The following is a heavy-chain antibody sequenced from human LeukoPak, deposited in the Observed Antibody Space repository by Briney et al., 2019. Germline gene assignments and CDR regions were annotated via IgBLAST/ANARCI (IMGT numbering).Heavy chain of an antibody. J-gene: IGHJ6*02. D-gene: IGHD2-15*01. Sequence: GGSLRLSRAASGFTFSSYAMSWVRQAPGKGLEWVSAISGSGGSTYYADSVKGRFTISRDNSKNTLYLQMNSLRAEDTAVYYCARDLLGYCSGGSCYPPYYYYYYGMDVWGQGTTVTVSS. CDR1: GFTFSSYA. CDR3: ARDLLGYCSGGSCYPPYYYYYYGMDV. CDR2: ISGSGGST. V-gene: IGHV3-23*01.